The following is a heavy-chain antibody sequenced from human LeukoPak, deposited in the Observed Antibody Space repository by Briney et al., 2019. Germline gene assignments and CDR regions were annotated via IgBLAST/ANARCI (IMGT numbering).Heavy chain of an antibody. Sequence: GESLKISCKGSGYSFTSYWIGWVRQMPRKGLEWMGIIYPGDSDTRYSPSFQGQVTISADKSISTAYLQWSSLKASDTAMYYCARQMRVGGYSYYYYYGMDVWGQGTTVTVSS. D-gene: IGHD5-18*01. J-gene: IGHJ6*02. CDR3: ARQMRVGGYSYYYYYGMDV. CDR1: GYSFTSYW. CDR2: IYPGDSDT. V-gene: IGHV5-51*01.